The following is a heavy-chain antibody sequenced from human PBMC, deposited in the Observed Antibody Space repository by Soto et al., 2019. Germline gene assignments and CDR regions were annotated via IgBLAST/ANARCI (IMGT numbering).Heavy chain of an antibody. CDR3: ASDRSSGWDQGYGMDV. J-gene: IGHJ6*02. CDR1: GGSISTYY. CDR2: IYYSVST. D-gene: IGHD6-19*01. Sequence: QVQLHESGPGLVKPSETLSLTCTVSGGSISTYYWSWIRQPPGKGLEWIGYIYYSVSTSYNPSLKSRVTISVDTSKNQFSLKLRSVTAADTAVYYCASDRSSGWDQGYGMDVWGQGTTVTVSS. V-gene: IGHV4-59*01.